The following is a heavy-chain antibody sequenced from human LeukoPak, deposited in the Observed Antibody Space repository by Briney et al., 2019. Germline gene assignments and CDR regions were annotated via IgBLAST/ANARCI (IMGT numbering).Heavy chain of an antibody. V-gene: IGHV4-34*01. J-gene: IGHJ4*02. CDR1: GGSFSGYY. Sequence: SETLSLTCAVYGGSFSGYYWSWIRQPPGKGLEWIEEINHSGSTNYNPSLKSRVTISVDTSKNQFSLKLSSVTAADTAVYCCARGRRQWLAKGYYFDYWGQGTLVTVSS. D-gene: IGHD6-19*01. CDR2: INHSGST. CDR3: ARGRRQWLAKGYYFDY.